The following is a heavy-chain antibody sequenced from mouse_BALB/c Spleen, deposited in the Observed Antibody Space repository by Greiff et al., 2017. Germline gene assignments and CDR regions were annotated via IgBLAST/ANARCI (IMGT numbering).Heavy chain of an antibody. J-gene: IGHJ4*01. CDR2: ISSGGSYT. D-gene: IGHD1-2*01. V-gene: IGHV5-6*01. CDR1: GFTFSSYG. CDR3: ARQETLLRLRAMDY. Sequence: EVMLVESGGDLVKPGGSLKLSCAASGFTFSSYGMSWVRQTPDKRLEWVATISSGGSYTYYPDSVKGRFTISRDNAKNTLYLQMSSLKSEDTAMYYCARQETLLRLRAMDYWGQGTSVTVSS.